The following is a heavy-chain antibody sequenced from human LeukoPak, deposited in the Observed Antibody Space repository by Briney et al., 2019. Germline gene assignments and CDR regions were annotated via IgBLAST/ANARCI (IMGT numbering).Heavy chain of an antibody. CDR2: IYHSGST. D-gene: IGHD3-3*01. V-gene: IGHV4-4*02. CDR1: GGSISSSNW. CDR3: ARIRGAGADYYYYYMDV. Sequence: PSETLSLTCAVSGGSISSSNWWSWVRQPPGKGLEWIGEIYHSGSTNYNPSPKSRVTISVDKSKNQFSLKLSSVTAADTAVYYCARIRGAGADYYYYYMDVWGKGTTVTVSS. J-gene: IGHJ6*03.